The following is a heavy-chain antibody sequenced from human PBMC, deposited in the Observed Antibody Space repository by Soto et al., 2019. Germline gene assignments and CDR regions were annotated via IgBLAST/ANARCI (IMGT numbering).Heavy chain of an antibody. D-gene: IGHD2-2*02. CDR2: IYYSGST. V-gene: IGHV4-39*01. CDR3: ARQPDCSSTSCYTGVNWFDP. J-gene: IGHJ5*02. Sequence: SETLSLTCTVSGGSISSSSYYWGWIRQPPGEGLEWIGSIYYSGSTYYNPSLKSRVTISVDTSKNQFSLKLSSVTAADTAVYYCARQPDCSSTSCYTGVNWFDPWGQGTLVTVSS. CDR1: GGSISSSSYY.